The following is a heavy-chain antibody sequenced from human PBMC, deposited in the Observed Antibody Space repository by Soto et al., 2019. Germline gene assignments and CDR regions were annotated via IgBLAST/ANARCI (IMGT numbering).Heavy chain of an antibody. V-gene: IGHV4-59*12. J-gene: IGHJ5*02. CDR1: GGSISSYY. CDR3: ARAVVRGPIPGNWFDP. CDR2: IYYSGST. Sequence: PSETLSLTCTVSGGSISSYYWSWIRQPPGKGLEWIGYIYYSGSTNYNPSLKSRVTISVDTSKNRFSLKLSSVTAADTAVYYCARAVVRGPIPGNWFDPWGQGTLVTVSS. D-gene: IGHD3-10*01.